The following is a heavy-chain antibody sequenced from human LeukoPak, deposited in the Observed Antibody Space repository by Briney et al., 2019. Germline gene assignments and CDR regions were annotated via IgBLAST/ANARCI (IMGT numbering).Heavy chain of an antibody. CDR2: IKQDGSEK. D-gene: IGHD3-22*01. J-gene: IGHJ4*02. Sequence: GSLRLSCAASGFIFSGYWMSWVRQAPGKGLEWVANIKQDGSEKYYVDSVKGRFTISRDNAKNSLYLQMNSLRAEDTAVYYCARDLTELIVVGLWGSRATSYFDYWGQGTLVTVSS. CDR3: ARDLTELIVVGLWGSRATSYFDY. CDR1: GFIFSGYW. V-gene: IGHV3-7*01.